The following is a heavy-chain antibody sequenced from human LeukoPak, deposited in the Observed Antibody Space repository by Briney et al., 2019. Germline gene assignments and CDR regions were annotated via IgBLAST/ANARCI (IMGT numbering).Heavy chain of an antibody. Sequence: GGSLRLSCEVSEFPFSVYAMAWVRQAPGQGLEWVSYISSSGSTIYYADSVKGRFTISRDNAKNSLYLQMNSLRVEDTAVYYCARDLSYYGSGSSYGMDVWGQGTTVTVSS. J-gene: IGHJ6*02. CDR2: ISSSGSTI. V-gene: IGHV3-11*01. CDR1: EFPFSVYA. CDR3: ARDLSYYGSGSSYGMDV. D-gene: IGHD3-10*01.